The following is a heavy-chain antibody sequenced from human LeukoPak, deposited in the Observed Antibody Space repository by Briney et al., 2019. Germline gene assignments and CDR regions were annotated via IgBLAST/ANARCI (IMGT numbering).Heavy chain of an antibody. CDR2: IYYSGST. V-gene: IGHV4-59*08. CDR1: GGSINSYF. Sequence: SETLSLICTVSGGSINSYFWSWIRQPPGKGLEWIGYIYYSGSTNYNPSLKSRVTISVDTSKNQFSLKLSSVTAADTAVYYCAVGRSGSYFYWGQGTLVTVSS. D-gene: IGHD1-26*01. CDR3: AVGRSGSYFY. J-gene: IGHJ4*02.